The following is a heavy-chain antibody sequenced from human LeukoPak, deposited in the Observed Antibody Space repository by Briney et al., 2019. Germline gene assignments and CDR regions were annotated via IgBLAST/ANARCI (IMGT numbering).Heavy chain of an antibody. Sequence: SVKVSCKTSGGSFNNYAINWVRQAPGQGLEWMGGIIPMFGTAYYAQTFQGRLTIIADESTSTVYMEMNSLRSDDTAVYYRARGRLIVVPIAAFDYWGQGTLVTVSS. CDR2: IIPMFGTA. CDR1: GGSFNNYA. V-gene: IGHV1-69*13. J-gene: IGHJ4*02. CDR3: ARGRLIVVPIAAFDY. D-gene: IGHD2-2*01.